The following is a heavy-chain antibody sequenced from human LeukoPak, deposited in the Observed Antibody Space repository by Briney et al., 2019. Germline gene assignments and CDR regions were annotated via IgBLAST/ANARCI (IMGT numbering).Heavy chain of an antibody. D-gene: IGHD3-16*02. CDR1: GFTFSSYW. CDR2: IKQDGSEK. J-gene: IGHJ4*02. CDR3: ARAPGTPEYDYVWGSYRQPSYYFDY. V-gene: IGHV3-7*01. Sequence: QPGGSLRLSCAASGFTFSSYWMSWVRQAPGKGLEWVANIKQDGSEKYNVDSVKGRFTISRDNAKNSLYLQMNSLRAEDTAVYYCARAPGTPEYDYVWGSYRQPSYYFDYWGQGTLVTVSS.